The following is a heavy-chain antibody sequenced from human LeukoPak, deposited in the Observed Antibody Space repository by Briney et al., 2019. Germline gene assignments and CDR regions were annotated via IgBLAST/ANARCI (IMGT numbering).Heavy chain of an antibody. V-gene: IGHV1-69*05. CDR1: GGTFSSYA. J-gene: IGHJ6*03. CDR3: ARDRHYYGSGSYYPRYYYYMDV. Sequence: SVKVSCKASGGTFSSYAISWVRRAPGQGLEWMGGIIPIFGTANYAQKFQGRVTITTDESTSTAYMELSSLRSEDTAVYYCARDRHYYGSGSYYPRYYYYMDVWGKGTTVTVSS. D-gene: IGHD3-10*01. CDR2: IIPIFGTA.